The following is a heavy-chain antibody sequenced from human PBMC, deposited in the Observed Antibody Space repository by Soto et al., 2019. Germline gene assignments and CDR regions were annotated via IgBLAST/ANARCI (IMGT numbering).Heavy chain of an antibody. J-gene: IGHJ4*02. CDR3: ATVGGSGWLTPIDS. D-gene: IGHD6-25*01. CDR2: IIPLLAMS. Sequence: QVQLVQSGAEVKKPGSSVKVSCKAPEGTFSRYTFHWVRQAPGQGLQWMGRIIPLLAMSTSPPQFPGRVTLTVDSPTTTAYMQLSRLRSEDTAMYFCATVGGSGWLTPIDSWGQGTLVTVSS. CDR1: EGTFSRYT. V-gene: IGHV1-69*04.